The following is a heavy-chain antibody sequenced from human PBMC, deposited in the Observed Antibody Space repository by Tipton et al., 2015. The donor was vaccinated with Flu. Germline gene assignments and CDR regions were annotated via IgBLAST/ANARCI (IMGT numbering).Heavy chain of an antibody. CDR1: GSTFSSYG. V-gene: IGHV3-30*18. CDR3: AKSGPRDGDGSGSYRSGMDV. CDR2: ISYDGSNK. J-gene: IGHJ6*02. Sequence: SLRLSCAASGSTFSSYGMHWVRQAPGKGLEWVAVISYDGSNKYYADSVKGRFTISRDNSKNTLYLQMNSLRAEDTAVYYCAKSGPRDGDGSGSYRSGMDVWGQGTTATVSS. D-gene: IGHD3-10*01.